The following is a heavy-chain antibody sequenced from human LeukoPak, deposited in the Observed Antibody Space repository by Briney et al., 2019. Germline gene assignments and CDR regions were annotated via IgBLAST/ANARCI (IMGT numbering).Heavy chain of an antibody. D-gene: IGHD6-13*01. CDR3: ARDGNSAIAAAGSPPDYYYYGMDV. Sequence: GGSLRLSCAASGFTFSSYAMHWVRQAPGKGLEWMAVISYDGSNKYYADSVKGRFTISRDNSKNTLYLQMNSLRAEDTAVYYCARDGNSAIAAAGSPPDYYYYGMDVWGKGTTVTVSS. V-gene: IGHV3-30*04. J-gene: IGHJ6*04. CDR1: GFTFSSYA. CDR2: ISYDGSNK.